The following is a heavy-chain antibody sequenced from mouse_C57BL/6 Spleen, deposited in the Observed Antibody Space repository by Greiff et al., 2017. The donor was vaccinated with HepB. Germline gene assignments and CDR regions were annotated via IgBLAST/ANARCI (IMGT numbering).Heavy chain of an antibody. D-gene: IGHD2-5*01. J-gene: IGHJ2*01. Sequence: EVKLVESGGGLVKPGGSLKLSCAASGFTFSSYAMSWVRQTPEKRLEWVATISDGGSYTYYPDNVKGRFTISRDNAKNNLYLQMSHLKSEDTAMYYCARVGLYSNCLFDYWGQGTTLTVSS. CDR1: GFTFSSYA. CDR3: ARVGLYSNCLFDY. V-gene: IGHV5-4*03. CDR2: ISDGGSYT.